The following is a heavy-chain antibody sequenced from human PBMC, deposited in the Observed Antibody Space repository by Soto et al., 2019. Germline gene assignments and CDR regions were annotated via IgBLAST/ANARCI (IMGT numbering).Heavy chain of an antibody. CDR1: GGSFSGYY. Sequence: QVQLQQWGAGLLKPSETLSLTCAVYGGSFSGYYWSWIRQPPGKGLEWIGEINYSGSTNYNPSLKSRVTISVDTSKNLFSLKLSSVTAADTAVYYCARGPYYDSSGYYPYYFDYWGQGTLVTVSS. CDR2: INYSGST. V-gene: IGHV4-34*01. D-gene: IGHD3-22*01. CDR3: ARGPYYDSSGYYPYYFDY. J-gene: IGHJ4*02.